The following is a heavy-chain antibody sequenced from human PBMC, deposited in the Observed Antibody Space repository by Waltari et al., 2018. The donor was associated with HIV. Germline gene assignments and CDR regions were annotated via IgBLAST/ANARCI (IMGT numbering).Heavy chain of an antibody. CDR2: IYPGAPET. D-gene: IGHD4-17*01. CDR3: ARRKGDYRTAFDI. CDR1: GNNFAGYW. V-gene: IGHV5-51*01. Sequence: EEKLVQSGAEVKEPGESLKISCQIFGNNFAGYWVGWVGQMPGKGLEWMVAIYPGAPETVYSPSFQGRVIMSTDSSISTVYLQWSSMRASDTAMYYCARRKGDYRTAFDIWGQGTMVTASS. J-gene: IGHJ3*02.